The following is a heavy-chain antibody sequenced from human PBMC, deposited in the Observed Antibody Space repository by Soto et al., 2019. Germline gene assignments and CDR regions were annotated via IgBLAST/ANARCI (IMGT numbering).Heavy chain of an antibody. D-gene: IGHD3-10*01. CDR1: GYTFTGYY. Sequence: ASVKVSCKASGYTFTGYYMHWVRQAPGQGLEWMGWINPNSGGTNYAQKFQGWVTMTRDTSISTAYMELSRLRSDDTAVYYCARAIGVRGVMNWFDPWGQGTLVTVSS. V-gene: IGHV1-2*04. J-gene: IGHJ5*02. CDR3: ARAIGVRGVMNWFDP. CDR2: INPNSGGT.